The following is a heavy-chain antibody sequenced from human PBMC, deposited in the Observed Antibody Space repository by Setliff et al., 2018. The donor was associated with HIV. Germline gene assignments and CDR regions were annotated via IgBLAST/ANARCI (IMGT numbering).Heavy chain of an antibody. Sequence: ASVKVSCKASGYTFSNYVMQWVRQAPGQGLEWMGWIGPYNARTEYAQKFQGRVSLTIDTSASTAYMELRSLRSDDTAVYYCARGRISSWYVRGYYYYGMDVWGQGTTVTVSS. D-gene: IGHD6-13*01. CDR3: ARGRISSWYVRGYYYYGMDV. CDR1: GYTFSNYV. J-gene: IGHJ6*02. V-gene: IGHV1-18*04. CDR2: IGPYNART.